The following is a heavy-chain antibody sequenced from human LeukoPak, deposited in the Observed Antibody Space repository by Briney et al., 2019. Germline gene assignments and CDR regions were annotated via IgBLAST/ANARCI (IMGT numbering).Heavy chain of an antibody. D-gene: IGHD4-17*01. Sequence: PSETLSLTCTVSGGSISSGGYYWGWLRQPPGKGLEWIGSIYYSGSTYYNPSLKSRVTISVDTSKSQFSLKLSSVTAADTAVYYCARQIGLRRTLHFDCWGQGTLVTVSS. CDR2: IYYSGST. CDR3: ARQIGLRRTLHFDC. CDR1: GGSISSGGYY. J-gene: IGHJ4*02. V-gene: IGHV4-39*01.